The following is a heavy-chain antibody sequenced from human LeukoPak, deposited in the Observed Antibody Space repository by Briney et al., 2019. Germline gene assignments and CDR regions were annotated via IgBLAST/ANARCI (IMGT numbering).Heavy chain of an antibody. CDR1: GFTFSSYW. J-gene: IGHJ4*02. D-gene: IGHD3-10*01. Sequence: GGSLRLSCAASGFTFSSYWMHWVRHAPGKGLVWVSRINSDGSSTSYADSVKGRFTISRDNAKNTLYLQMNSLRAEDTAVYYCAKDVLWSEDQLDYWGQGTLATVSS. CDR2: INSDGSST. CDR3: AKDVLWSEDQLDY. V-gene: IGHV3-74*01.